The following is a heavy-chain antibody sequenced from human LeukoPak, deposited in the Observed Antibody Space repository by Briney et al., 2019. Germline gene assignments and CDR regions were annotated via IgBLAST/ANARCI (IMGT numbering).Heavy chain of an antibody. Sequence: PGGSLRLSCAASGFIFSGYWMSWVRQAPGKGLECVALISSDGRNKYYTDSVKGRFTISRDTSKNTLYLQMNSLRAEDTSMYYCAKELRGGVFPDYWGQGTLVTVSS. CDR2: ISSDGRNK. CDR1: GFIFSGYW. D-gene: IGHD6-13*01. CDR3: AKELRGGVFPDY. V-gene: IGHV3-30*18. J-gene: IGHJ4*02.